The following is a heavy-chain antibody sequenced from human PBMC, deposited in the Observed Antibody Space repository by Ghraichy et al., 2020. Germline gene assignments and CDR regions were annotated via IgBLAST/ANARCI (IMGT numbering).Heavy chain of an antibody. CDR1: GFIFSSYS. CDR3: ARADSTAYYHYPGY. V-gene: IGHV3-21*01. D-gene: IGHD3-9*01. J-gene: IGHJ4*02. Sequence: GGSLRLSCAASGFIFSSYSMTWVRQAPGKGLEWVAYISGSGRSIHYADSVKGRFTISRDNAKNSLYLQMNSLRAEDSAVYYCARADSTAYYHYPGYWGQGTLVTVS. CDR2: ISGSGRSI.